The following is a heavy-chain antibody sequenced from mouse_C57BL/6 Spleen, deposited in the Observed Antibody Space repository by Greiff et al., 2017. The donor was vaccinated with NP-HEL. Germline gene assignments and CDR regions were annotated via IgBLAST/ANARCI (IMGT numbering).Heavy chain of an antibody. D-gene: IGHD1-1*01. Sequence: VQLQQPGAELVRPGTSVKLSCKASGYTFTSYWMHWVKQRPGQGLEWIGVIDPSDSYTNYNQKFKGKATLTVDTSSSTADLQLSSLTSEDSAVYYCSLSYYSSSYGYWGQGTLVTVSA. J-gene: IGHJ3*01. CDR2: IDPSDSYT. CDR1: GYTFTSYW. CDR3: SLSYYSSSYGY. V-gene: IGHV1-59*01.